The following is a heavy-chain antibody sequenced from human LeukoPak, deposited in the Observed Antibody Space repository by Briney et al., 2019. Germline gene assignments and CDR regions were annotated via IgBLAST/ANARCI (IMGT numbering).Heavy chain of an antibody. D-gene: IGHD3-22*01. CDR2: IYHSGST. J-gene: IGHJ3*02. CDR1: GYSISSGYY. V-gene: IGHV4-38-2*02. CDR3: AIDSSGYFDAFDI. Sequence: PSETLSLTCAVSGYSISSGYYCGWIRQPPGKGLEWIGSIYHSGSTYYNPSLKSRVTISVDTSKNQFSLKLSSVTAADTAVYYCAIDSSGYFDAFDIWGQGTMVTVSS.